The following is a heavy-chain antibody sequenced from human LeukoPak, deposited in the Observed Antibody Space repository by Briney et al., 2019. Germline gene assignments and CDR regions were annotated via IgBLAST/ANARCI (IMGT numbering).Heavy chain of an antibody. CDR1: GGSFSGYY. Sequence: PSETLSLTCAVYGGSFSGYYWSWIRQPPGKGLEWIGEINHSGSTNYNPSLKSRVTISVDTSKNQFSLKLSSVTAADTAVYYCARHSRVATVTTRYFDYWGQGTLVTVSS. J-gene: IGHJ4*02. CDR2: INHSGST. CDR3: ARHSRVATVTTRYFDY. V-gene: IGHV4-34*01. D-gene: IGHD4-17*01.